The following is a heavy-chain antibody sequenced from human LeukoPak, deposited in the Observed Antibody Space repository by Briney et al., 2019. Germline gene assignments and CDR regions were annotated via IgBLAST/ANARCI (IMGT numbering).Heavy chain of an antibody. V-gene: IGHV4-39*01. D-gene: IGHD1-1*01. CDR1: GGSISSSSYY. Sequence: SSETLSLTCTVSGGSISSSSYYWGWIRQPPGKGLEWIGTINYNGNTYYTPSFKSRVTISEDTSKNQFSLKLTSVTAADTAVYSCARREVGTMSDHWRQEILVTVSS. J-gene: IGHJ5*02. CDR3: ARREVGTMSDH. CDR2: INYNGNT.